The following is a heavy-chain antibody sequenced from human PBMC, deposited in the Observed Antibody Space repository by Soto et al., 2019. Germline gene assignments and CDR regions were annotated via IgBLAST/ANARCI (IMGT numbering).Heavy chain of an antibody. CDR3: ARVAAAAGYYYYYGMDV. D-gene: IGHD6-13*01. Sequence: ASVKVSCKASGYTFTSYAVHWVRQAPGQRLEWMGWINAGNGNTKYSQKFQGRVTITRDTSASTAYMELSSLRSEDTAVYYCARVAAAAGYYYYYGMDVWGQGTTVTVSS. CDR1: GYTFTSYA. CDR2: INAGNGNT. J-gene: IGHJ6*02. V-gene: IGHV1-3*01.